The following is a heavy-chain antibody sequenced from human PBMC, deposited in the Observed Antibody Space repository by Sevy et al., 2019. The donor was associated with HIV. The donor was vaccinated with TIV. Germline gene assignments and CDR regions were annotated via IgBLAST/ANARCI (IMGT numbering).Heavy chain of an antibody. CDR3: ARGPMYYYGSGAY. D-gene: IGHD3-10*01. Sequence: SETLSLTCAVYGGSFSGYYWSWIRQPPGKGLEWIGEINHSGSTNYNPSLKSRVTISVDTSKNPFSLKLSSVTAADTAVYYCARGPMYYYGSGAYWGQGTLVTVSS. V-gene: IGHV4-34*01. CDR1: GGSFSGYY. J-gene: IGHJ4*02. CDR2: INHSGST.